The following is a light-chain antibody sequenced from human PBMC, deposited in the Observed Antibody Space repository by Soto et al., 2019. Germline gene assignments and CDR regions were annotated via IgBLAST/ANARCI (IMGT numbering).Light chain of an antibody. CDR2: AAS. Sequence: IQLTQSPSSLSASVGDRVTITCRASQGIRSYLAWYQQKPGKAPKLLIYAASTLQIGVPSRFIVSGSGTDFTLTISSLHPEDCATYYCQQVNSHPWTFGQGTKLEIK. CDR3: QQVNSHPWT. J-gene: IGKJ2*01. V-gene: IGKV1-9*01. CDR1: QGIRSY.